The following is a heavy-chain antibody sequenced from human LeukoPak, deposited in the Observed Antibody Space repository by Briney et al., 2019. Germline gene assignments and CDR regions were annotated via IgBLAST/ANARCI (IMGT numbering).Heavy chain of an antibody. V-gene: IGHV1-3*01. J-gene: IGHJ4*02. CDR3: ARGPRAAADDY. CDR1: GYTFINFA. D-gene: IGHD6-13*01. Sequence: GASVKVSCKASGYTFINFAINWGRQAPGQRPEWMGWINAGNGNTKYSKKFQGRVTITRDTSASTAYMELSSLTSEDTAVYYCARGPRAAADDYWGQGTLVTVSS. CDR2: INAGNGNT.